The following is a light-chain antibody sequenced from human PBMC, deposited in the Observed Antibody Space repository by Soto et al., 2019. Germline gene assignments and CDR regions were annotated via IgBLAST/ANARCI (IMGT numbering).Light chain of an antibody. V-gene: IGLV4-69*01. Sequence: QSVLTQSPSASASLGASVKLTCTLSSGHSSYAIAWHQQQPEKGPRYLMKLNSDGSHSKGDGIPDRFSCSSSGAERYLTISSLQSEDEADYYCQTWVTGIQIFGGGTKVTVL. CDR3: QTWVTGIQI. J-gene: IGLJ2*01. CDR2: LNSDGSH. CDR1: SGHSSYA.